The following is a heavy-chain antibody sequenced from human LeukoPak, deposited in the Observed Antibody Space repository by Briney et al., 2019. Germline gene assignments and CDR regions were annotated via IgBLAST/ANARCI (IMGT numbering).Heavy chain of an antibody. CDR1: GFTFSDYY. D-gene: IGHD3-3*01. J-gene: IGHJ4*02. CDR3: ARDSRVTIFGVVIPFARELDY. CDR2: ISSSGSTI. V-gene: IGHV3-11*01. Sequence: GSLRLSCAASGFTFSDYYMSWIRQAPGKGLEWVSYISSSGSTIYYADSVKGRFTISRDNAKNSLYLQMNSLRAEDTAVYYCARDSRVTIFGVVIPFARELDYWGQGTLVTVSS.